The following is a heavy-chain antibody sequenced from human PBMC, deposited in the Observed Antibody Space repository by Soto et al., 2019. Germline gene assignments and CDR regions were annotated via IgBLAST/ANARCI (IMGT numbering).Heavy chain of an antibody. V-gene: IGHV3-66*01. D-gene: IGHD2-2*01. CDR3: ARGYCSSTSCYDGY. CDR1: GFTVSSNY. CDR2: IYSGGST. Sequence: GGSLRLSCAASGFTVSSNYMSWVRQAPGKGLEWVSVIYSGGSTYYADSVKGRFTISRDNSKNTLYLQMNSLRAEDTAVYYCARGYCSSTSCYDGYWGQGTLVTVSS. J-gene: IGHJ4*02.